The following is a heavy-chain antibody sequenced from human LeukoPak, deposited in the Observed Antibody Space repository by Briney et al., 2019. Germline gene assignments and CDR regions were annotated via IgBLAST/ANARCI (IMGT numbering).Heavy chain of an antibody. CDR2: INHSGST. J-gene: IGHJ4*02. Sequence: SETLSLTCAVYGGSFSGYYWSWIRQPPGKGLEWIEEINHSGSTNYNPSLKSRITISVDTSKNQFSLKLSSVTAADTAVYYCARFAYCGGHCWYYFDYWGQGSLVTVSS. CDR3: ARFAYCGGHCWYYFDY. CDR1: GGSFSGYY. D-gene: IGHD2-21*02. V-gene: IGHV4-34*01.